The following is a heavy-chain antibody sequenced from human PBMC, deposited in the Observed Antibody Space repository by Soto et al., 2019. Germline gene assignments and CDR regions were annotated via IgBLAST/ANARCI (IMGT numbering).Heavy chain of an antibody. CDR1: GGTFSSYA. Sequence: SVKVSCKASGGTFSSYAISWVRQAPGQGLEWMGGIIPIFGTANYAQKFQGRVTITADESTSTAYMELSSLRSEDTAVYYRARPYCSSTSCYKEGSWFDPWGHGTLVTVSS. D-gene: IGHD2-2*02. V-gene: IGHV1-69*13. CDR3: ARPYCSSTSCYKEGSWFDP. CDR2: IIPIFGTA. J-gene: IGHJ5*02.